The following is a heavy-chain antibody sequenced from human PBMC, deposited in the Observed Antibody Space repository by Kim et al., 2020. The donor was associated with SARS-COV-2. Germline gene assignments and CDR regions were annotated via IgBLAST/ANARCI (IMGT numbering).Heavy chain of an antibody. Sequence: SETLSLTCTVSGGSISSYYWSWIRQPPGKGLEWIGYIYYSGSTNYNPSLKSRVTISVDTSKNQFSLSLSSLTAAATPVYYCAKETGNYYGMDVWGQGTTV. CDR2: IYYSGST. CDR3: AKETGNYYGMDV. V-gene: IGHV4-59*01. CDR1: GGSISSYY. J-gene: IGHJ6*02.